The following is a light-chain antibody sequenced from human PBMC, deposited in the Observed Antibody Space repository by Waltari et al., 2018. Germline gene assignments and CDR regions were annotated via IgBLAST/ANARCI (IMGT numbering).Light chain of an antibody. J-gene: IGLJ2*01. CDR2: VNSDGSH. V-gene: IGLV4-69*01. CDR3: QTWDIATVV. Sequence: LALTQSPSASASLGAPGQGTCTLSSDHSNYALQCHQQQPKKGPRYLMEVNSDGSHLRGAGISDRFSGSSSGAERYLTISSLQSEDEGDYYCQTWDIATVVFGGGTKLTVL. CDR1: SDHSNYA.